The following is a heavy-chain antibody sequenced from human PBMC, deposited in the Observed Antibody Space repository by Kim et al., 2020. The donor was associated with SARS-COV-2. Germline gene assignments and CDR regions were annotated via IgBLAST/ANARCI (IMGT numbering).Heavy chain of an antibody. V-gene: IGHV1-2*02. Sequence: ASVKVSCKASGYTFTGYYMHWVRQAPGQGLEWMGWINPNSGGTNYAQKFQGRVTMTRDTSISTAYMELSRLRSDDTAVYYCARSGGYCGGDCYPSPNDAFDIWGQGTMVTVSS. J-gene: IGHJ3*02. CDR1: GYTFTGYY. D-gene: IGHD2-21*02. CDR3: ARSGGYCGGDCYPSPNDAFDI. CDR2: INPNSGGT.